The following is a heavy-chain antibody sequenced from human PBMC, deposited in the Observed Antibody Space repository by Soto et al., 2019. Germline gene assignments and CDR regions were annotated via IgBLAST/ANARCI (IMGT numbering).Heavy chain of an antibody. D-gene: IGHD6-13*01. J-gene: IGHJ5*02. CDR1: GGSISSYY. V-gene: IGHV4-59*01. Sequence: SETLSLTCTVSGGSISSYYWSWIRQPPGKGLEWIGYIYYSGSTNYNPSLKSRVTISVDTSKNQFSLKLSSVTAADTAVYYCARWYSSSWYRYNWFDPWGQGTLVTVSS. CDR2: IYYSGST. CDR3: ARWYSSSWYRYNWFDP.